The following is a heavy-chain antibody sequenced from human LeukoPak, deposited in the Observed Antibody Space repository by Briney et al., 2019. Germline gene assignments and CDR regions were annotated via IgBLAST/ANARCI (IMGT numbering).Heavy chain of an antibody. Sequence: GGSLRLSCTASGFPFSDYSMNWVRQAPGKGLEWVAVVSYDGSDKYYADSVKGRFTISRDISKNTLYLQVNSLRPEDTALYYCARGAAVAISLWGQGTLVTVSS. CDR2: VSYDGSDK. CDR3: ARGAAVAISL. D-gene: IGHD6-19*01. CDR1: GFPFSDYS. V-gene: IGHV3-30*03. J-gene: IGHJ4*02.